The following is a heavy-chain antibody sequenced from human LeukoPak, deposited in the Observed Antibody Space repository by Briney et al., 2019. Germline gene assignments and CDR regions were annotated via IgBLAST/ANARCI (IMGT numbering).Heavy chain of an antibody. CDR1: GGSFSDSY. D-gene: IGHD5-12*01. V-gene: IGHV4-34*01. Sequence: TSETLSLTCAVYGGSFSDSYWTWIRQPPGKGLEWIGEINHSGSTNYNPSLKSRVTISVDTSKNQFSLKLSSVTAADTAVYYCARGPRGYSGYGLLRFDYWGQGTLVSVSS. J-gene: IGHJ4*02. CDR3: ARGPRGYSGYGLLRFDY. CDR2: INHSGST.